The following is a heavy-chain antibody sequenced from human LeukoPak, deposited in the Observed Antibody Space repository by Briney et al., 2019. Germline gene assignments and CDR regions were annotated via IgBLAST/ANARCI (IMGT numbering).Heavy chain of an antibody. CDR1: GFTFSDFY. Sequence: GGSLRLSCAASGFTFSDFYMTWLRQAPGKGLEWVSYISNRGTTIHYADSVRGRFTISRDNAKESLYLQMNGLRAEDTAVYYCARSADRSGYFREITLYYFDYWGQGTLVTVSS. CDR2: ISNRGTTI. D-gene: IGHD3-22*01. J-gene: IGHJ4*02. V-gene: IGHV3-11*01. CDR3: ARSADRSGYFREITLYYFDY.